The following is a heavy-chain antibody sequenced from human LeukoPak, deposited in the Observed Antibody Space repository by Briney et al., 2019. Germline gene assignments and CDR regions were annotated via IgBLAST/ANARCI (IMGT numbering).Heavy chain of an antibody. J-gene: IGHJ3*02. CDR1: GFTFSSYD. Sequence: GGSLRLSCAASGFTFSSYDMHWVRQATGKGLEWVPAIGTAGDTYYPGSVKGRFTISRENAKNSLYLQMNSLRAEDTAVYYCARELRSVDAFDIWGQGTMVTVSS. CDR2: IGTAGDT. D-gene: IGHD3-3*01. V-gene: IGHV3-13*01. CDR3: ARELRSVDAFDI.